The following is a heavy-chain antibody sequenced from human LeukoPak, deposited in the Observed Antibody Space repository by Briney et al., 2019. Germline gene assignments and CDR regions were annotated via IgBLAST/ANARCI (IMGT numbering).Heavy chain of an antibody. D-gene: IGHD6-25*01. CDR1: GYTFTGYY. CDR3: AGEGALSGMGYAFDI. V-gene: IGHV1-2*02. J-gene: IGHJ3*02. Sequence: ASVKVSCKASGYTFTGYYMHWVRQAPGQGLEWMGWINPNSGGTNYAQKFQGRVTMTRDTSISTAYMELSRLRSDDTAVYYCAGEGALSGMGYAFDIWGQGTMVTVSS. CDR2: INPNSGGT.